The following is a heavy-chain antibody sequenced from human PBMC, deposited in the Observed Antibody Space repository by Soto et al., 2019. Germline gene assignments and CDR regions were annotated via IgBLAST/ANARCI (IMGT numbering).Heavy chain of an antibody. CDR3: ARAPGSSSFSGMDV. CDR2: IYYSGST. V-gene: IGHV4-31*03. D-gene: IGHD6-6*01. CDR1: GGSISSGGYY. J-gene: IGHJ6*02. Sequence: SETLSLTCTVSGGSISSGGYYWSWIRQHPGKGLEWIGYIYYSGSTYYNPSLKSRVTISVDTSKNQFSLKLSSVTAADTAVYYCARAPGSSSFSGMDVWGQGTMVTVSS.